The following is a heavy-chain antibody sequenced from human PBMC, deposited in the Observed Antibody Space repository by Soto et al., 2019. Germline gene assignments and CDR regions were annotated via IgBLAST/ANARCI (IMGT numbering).Heavy chain of an antibody. J-gene: IGHJ6*02. CDR3: ARLNISGERITIFGVVPTRLYYYYGMDV. D-gene: IGHD3-3*01. V-gene: IGHV1-69*13. CDR1: GGTFSSSA. CDR2: IIPIFGTA. Sequence: SVKVSCKASGGTFSSSAISWGRQAPGQGLEWMGGIIPIFGTANYAQKFQGRVTITADESTSTAYMELSSLRSEDTAVYYCARLNISGERITIFGVVPTRLYYYYGMDVWGQGTTVTV.